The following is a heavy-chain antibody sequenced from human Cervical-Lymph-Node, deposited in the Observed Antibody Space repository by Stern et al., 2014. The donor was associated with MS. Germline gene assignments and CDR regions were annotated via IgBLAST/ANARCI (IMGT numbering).Heavy chain of an antibody. CDR3: AKDTGSYTAYDFDH. V-gene: IGHV1-2*02. CDR2: INPYTAGT. D-gene: IGHD5-12*01. CDR1: GYTFSDDY. J-gene: IGHJ4*02. Sequence: QVQLVQSGAEVKKPGASVKVSCKASGYTFSDDYIHWVRQAPGQGLEWMGWINPYTAGTNYAQKFQGRVTMTRDTSISTAYMDLTSLRSDDSAVYYCAKDTGSYTAYDFDHWGQGTLITVSS.